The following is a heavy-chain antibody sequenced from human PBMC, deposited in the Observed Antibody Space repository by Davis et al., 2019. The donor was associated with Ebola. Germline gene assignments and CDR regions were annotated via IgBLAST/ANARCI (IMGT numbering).Heavy chain of an antibody. J-gene: IGHJ6*02. CDR3: ARAGGGLLIDYYYYYGMDV. V-gene: IGHV3-20*01. CDR2: INCNGGST. Sequence: GESLKISCAASGFTFDDYGMSWVRQAPGKGLEWVSGINCNGGSTGYADSVKGRFTISRDNAKNSLYLQMNSLRAEDTALYHCARAGGGLLIDYYYYYGMDVWGQGTTVTVSS. D-gene: IGHD1-26*01. CDR1: GFTFDDYG.